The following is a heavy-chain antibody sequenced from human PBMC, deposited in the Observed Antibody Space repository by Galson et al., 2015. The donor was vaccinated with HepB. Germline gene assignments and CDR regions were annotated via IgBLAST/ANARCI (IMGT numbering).Heavy chain of an antibody. CDR1: GFTFTTYA. J-gene: IGHJ4*02. V-gene: IGHV3-30*04. CDR2: ISHDGKKT. Sequence: SLRLSCAASGFTFTTYAMHWVRQAPGKGLEWGAVISHDGKKTYYADSVKGRFTISRDNSKNTLYLQMNSLRPEDTAVYYCAREFQARGYFEDWGQGTLVTVSS. D-gene: IGHD2-21*01. CDR3: AREFQARGYFED.